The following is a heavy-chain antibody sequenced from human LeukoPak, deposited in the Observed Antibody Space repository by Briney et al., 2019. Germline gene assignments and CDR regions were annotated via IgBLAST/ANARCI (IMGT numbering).Heavy chain of an antibody. CDR2: IHPGDSNN. Sequence: GESLKISCKGSGYTFTSYWIGWVRQMPGKGLEWMGIIHPGDSNNRYGPSFQGQVTISADKSIGTAYLQWSSLKASDTAVYCCARRTPGQYGMDVWGQGTTVTVSS. CDR3: ARRTPGQYGMDV. V-gene: IGHV5-51*01. CDR1: GYTFTSYW. J-gene: IGHJ6*02.